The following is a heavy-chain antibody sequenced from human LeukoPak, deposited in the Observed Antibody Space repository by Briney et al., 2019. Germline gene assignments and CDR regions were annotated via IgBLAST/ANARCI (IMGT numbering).Heavy chain of an antibody. V-gene: IGHV3-9*01. D-gene: IGHD5-24*01. CDR3: AKDIEEMTTNGMDV. CDR1: GFTFDDYA. CDR2: ISWNSGSI. J-gene: IGHJ6*02. Sequence: PGRSLRLSCAASGFTFDDYAMHWVRQAPGKGLEWVSGISWNSGSIGYADSVKGRFTISRDNAKNSLYLQMNSLRAEDTALYYCAKDIEEMTTNGMDVWGQGTTVTVSS.